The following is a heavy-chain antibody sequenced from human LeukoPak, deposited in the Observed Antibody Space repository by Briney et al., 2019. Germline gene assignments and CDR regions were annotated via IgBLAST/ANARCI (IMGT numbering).Heavy chain of an antibody. J-gene: IGHJ3*02. V-gene: IGHV3-9*01. CDR3: AKDRYNFGSRFEM. Sequence: GGSLRLSCAASGFTFDDYAMHWVRRGPGKGLEWVSGISGDSSSANYTDSVKGRFTISRDNAQNSLYLQMSSLRVEDTALYYCAKDRYNFGSRFEMWGQGTMVLVAS. CDR2: ISGDSSSA. D-gene: IGHD5-18*01. CDR1: GFTFDDYA.